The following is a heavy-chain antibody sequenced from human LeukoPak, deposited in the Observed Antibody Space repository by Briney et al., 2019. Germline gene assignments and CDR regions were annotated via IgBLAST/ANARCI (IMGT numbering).Heavy chain of an antibody. D-gene: IGHD2-21*02. V-gene: IGHV1-69*13. J-gene: IGHJ5*02. Sequence: SVKVSCKASGGTFSSYAISWVRQAPGQGLEWMGGIIPIFGTPNYAQRFQGRITITADESTSTVYMELSSLRSEDTAVYYCARSRIVVVTASNWFDPWGQGTLVTVSS. CDR2: IIPIFGTP. CDR3: ARSRIVVVTASNWFDP. CDR1: GGTFSSYA.